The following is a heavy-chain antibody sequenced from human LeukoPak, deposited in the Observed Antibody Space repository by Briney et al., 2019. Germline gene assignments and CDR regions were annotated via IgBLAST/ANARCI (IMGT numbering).Heavy chain of an antibody. CDR2: IKQDGSEK. V-gene: IGHV3-7*01. CDR3: ARESDHSVSQVDFDL. D-gene: IGHD1-14*01. J-gene: IGHJ3*01. Sequence: GGSLRLSCAASGFTFSNYWMSWVRQAPGKGLEWVANIKQDGSEKYYVDSVKGRFTISRDNAKNSLYLQMNSLRAEDTAVYYCARESDHSVSQVDFDLWGQGTMVTVSS. CDR1: GFTFSNYW.